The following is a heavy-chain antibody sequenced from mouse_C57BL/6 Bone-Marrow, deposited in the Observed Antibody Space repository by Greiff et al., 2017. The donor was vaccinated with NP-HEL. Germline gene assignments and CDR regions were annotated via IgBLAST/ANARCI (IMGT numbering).Heavy chain of an antibody. V-gene: IGHV1-26*01. CDR1: GYTFTDYY. D-gene: IGHD1-1*01. CDR3: ASATTVVAHYAMDY. Sequence: EVKLQQSGPELVKPGASVKISCKASGYTFTDYYMNWVKQSHGKSLEWIGDINPNNGGTSYNQKFKGKATLTVDKSSSTAYMELRSLTSEDSAVYYCASATTVVAHYAMDYWGQGTSVTVSS. CDR2: INPNNGGT. J-gene: IGHJ4*01.